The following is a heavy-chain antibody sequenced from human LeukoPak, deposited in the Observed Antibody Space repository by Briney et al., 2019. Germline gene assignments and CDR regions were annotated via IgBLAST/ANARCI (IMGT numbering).Heavy chain of an antibody. Sequence: AAVKVSCKTSGYAFTDYYMHWVRQAAGRGLEWMGWINPNRGGTNYAQKFQGRVTMTRDTSISTAYMELNRLRSDDTAVYYCARDDATFLVHWFDPWAQGTLVTVSS. CDR3: ARDDATFLVHWFDP. J-gene: IGHJ5*02. CDR1: GYAFTDYY. D-gene: IGHD6-13*01. V-gene: IGHV1-2*02. CDR2: INPNRGGT.